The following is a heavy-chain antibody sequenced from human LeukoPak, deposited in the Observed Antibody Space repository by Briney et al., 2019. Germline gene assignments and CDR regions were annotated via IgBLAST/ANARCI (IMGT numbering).Heavy chain of an antibody. Sequence: PGGSLRLSCAASGFTVSDNYMSWVRQAPGKGLEWVSAISGSGGSSYYADSVKGRFTISRDNSKNTLNLQMDSLRADDTAVYFCAKDEGRSSGWYLGIDVWGQGTTVTVSS. V-gene: IGHV3-23*01. D-gene: IGHD6-19*01. J-gene: IGHJ6*02. CDR1: GFTVSDNY. CDR3: AKDEGRSSGWYLGIDV. CDR2: ISGSGGSS.